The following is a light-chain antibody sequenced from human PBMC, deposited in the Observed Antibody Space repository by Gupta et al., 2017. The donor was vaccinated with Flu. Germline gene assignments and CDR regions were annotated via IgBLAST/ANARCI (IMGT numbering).Light chain of an antibody. V-gene: IGKV1-33*01. CDR2: DAS. CDR1: QDISNY. Sequence: DIQRTHSLSPLSASVGHRVTVTCQASQDISNYLNWYQQKPGKAPKLLIYDASNWETGVPSRFSGSGYGTDFTFTISSPQPEDIATYYCQQYDNLPHFTFGHGTKVDIK. J-gene: IGKJ3*01. CDR3: QQYDNLPHFT.